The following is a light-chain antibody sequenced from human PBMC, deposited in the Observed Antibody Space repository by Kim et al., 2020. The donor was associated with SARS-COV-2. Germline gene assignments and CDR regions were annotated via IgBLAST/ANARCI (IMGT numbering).Light chain of an antibody. Sequence: DIQIAKSPSSLSASVGDRVTITCRASQDIKNYLAWYRQKPGKVPEVLIYAASILQSGVPSRISGSVSGTDFTLTINSLQPEDVATYYCQKYNSAPLTFGQGTKVDIK. CDR2: AAS. J-gene: IGKJ1*01. CDR3: QKYNSAPLT. V-gene: IGKV1-27*01. CDR1: QDIKNY.